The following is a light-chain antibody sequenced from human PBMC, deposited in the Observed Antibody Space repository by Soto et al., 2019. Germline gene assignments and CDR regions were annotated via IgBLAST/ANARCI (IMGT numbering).Light chain of an antibody. CDR1: QSLVYSAGNTY. CDR3: MQGTHWPWT. V-gene: IGKV2-30*01. J-gene: IGKJ1*01. CDR2: EVS. Sequence: DVDMTQSPLSLPVTLGQPASISCRSSQSLVYSAGNTYLHWFQQRPGQSPRRLIYEVSNRESGVPDRFSGSGSGTDFTLKISRVEAEDVGVYYCMQGTHWPWTFGQGTKVEIK.